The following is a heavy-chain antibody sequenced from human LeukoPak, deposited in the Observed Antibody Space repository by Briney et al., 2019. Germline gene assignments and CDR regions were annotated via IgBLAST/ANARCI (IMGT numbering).Heavy chain of an antibody. V-gene: IGHV3-23*01. CDR3: AKGLKPAMASRSNYFDY. D-gene: IGHD2-2*01. CDR1: GFTFSSYA. CDR2: ISGSGGST. J-gene: IGHJ4*02. Sequence: GGSLTLSCAASGFTFSSYAMNWVRQAPGKGLEWVSAISGSGGSTYYADSVKGRFTISRDNSKNTLYLQMNTLRAEDTALYYCAKGLKPAMASRSNYFDYWGQGTLVTVSS.